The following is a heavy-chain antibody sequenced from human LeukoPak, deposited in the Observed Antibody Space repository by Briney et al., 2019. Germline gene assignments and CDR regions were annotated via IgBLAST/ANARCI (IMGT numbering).Heavy chain of an antibody. CDR1: GYTFTSYG. CDR2: VSAYNGNT. J-gene: IGHJ4*02. Sequence: ASVKVSCKASGYTFTSYGISWVRQAPGHGLEGMGWVSAYNGNTNYAQKLQGRVTMTTDTSTSTAYMELRSLRSDDTAVYYCARESYDFWSGYRYYFDYCGQGTLVTVSS. D-gene: IGHD3-3*01. V-gene: IGHV1-18*01. CDR3: ARESYDFWSGYRYYFDY.